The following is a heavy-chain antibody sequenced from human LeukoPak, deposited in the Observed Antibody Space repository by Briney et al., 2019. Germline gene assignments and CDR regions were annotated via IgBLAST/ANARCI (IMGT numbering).Heavy chain of an antibody. J-gene: IGHJ6*03. Sequence: PGRSLRLSCAASGFTFSSYAMHWVRQAPGKGLEWVALISYDGSNKYYADSVKGRFTISRDNSKNTLYLQMNSLRAEDTAVYYCAREHYFYHMDGWGEGTTVTVSS. V-gene: IGHV3-30*04. CDR2: ISYDGSNK. CDR1: GFTFSSYA. CDR3: AREHYFYHMDG.